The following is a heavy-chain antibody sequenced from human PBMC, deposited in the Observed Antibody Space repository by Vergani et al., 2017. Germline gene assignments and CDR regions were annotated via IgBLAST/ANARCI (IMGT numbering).Heavy chain of an antibody. D-gene: IGHD3-22*01. CDR2: IYYSGST. CDR3: GRYQPYDSSSYYPGWIDA. J-gene: IGHJ5*02. CDR1: GGSISSYY. V-gene: IGHV4-59*01. Sequence: QVQLQESCPGLVKPSETLSLTCTVSGGSISSYYWSWIRQPPGKGLEWIWYIYYSGSTNYNPSLKSRVTISVDTSKNQFSLKLSSVTAADTAVYYCGRYQPYDSSSYYPGWIDAWGRGTLVTVSS.